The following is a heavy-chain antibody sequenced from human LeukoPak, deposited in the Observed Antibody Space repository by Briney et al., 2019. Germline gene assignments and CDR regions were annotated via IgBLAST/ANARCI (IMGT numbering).Heavy chain of an antibody. D-gene: IGHD1-26*01. CDR1: GGSFSGYY. J-gene: IGHJ6*03. V-gene: IGHV4-34*01. CDR2: INHSGST. CDR3: ARGRSYLPYYYYYYYMDV. Sequence: SETLSLTCAVYGGSFSGYYWSWIRQPPGKGLEWIGEINHSGSTNYNPSLKSRVTISVDTSKNQFSLKLSSVTAADTAVYYCARGRSYLPYYYYYYYMDVWGKGTTVTVSS.